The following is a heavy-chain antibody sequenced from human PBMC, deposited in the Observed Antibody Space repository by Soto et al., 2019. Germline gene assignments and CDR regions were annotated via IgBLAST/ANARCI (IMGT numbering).Heavy chain of an antibody. CDR1: GFSLSTSGEG. J-gene: IGHJ4*02. Sequence: EFRATLGNPTRTLTLACTFPGFSLSTSGEGVGWIRQPPGKALEWLALIYWDDDKRYSPSLKSRLTITKDTSRNQVVLTMTNMDPVDTATYYCAHRGRIAAAEVLFDYWGQGTLVTVSS. CDR3: AHRGRIAAAEVLFDY. V-gene: IGHV2-5*02. CDR2: IYWDDDK. D-gene: IGHD6-13*01.